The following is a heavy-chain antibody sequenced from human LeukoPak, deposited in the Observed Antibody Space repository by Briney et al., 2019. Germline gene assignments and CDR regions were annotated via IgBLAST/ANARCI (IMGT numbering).Heavy chain of an antibody. CDR2: ISWNSGSI. D-gene: IGHD3-10*01. J-gene: IGHJ6*02. CDR1: GFTFDDYA. V-gene: IGHV3-9*01. Sequence: GGSLRLSCAASGFTFDDYAMHWVRQAPGKGLEGVSGISWNSGSIGYADSVKGRFTISRDNAKNSLYLQMNSLRAEDTALYYSARARSDYYGMDVWGQGPTVTVSS. CDR3: ARARSDYYGMDV.